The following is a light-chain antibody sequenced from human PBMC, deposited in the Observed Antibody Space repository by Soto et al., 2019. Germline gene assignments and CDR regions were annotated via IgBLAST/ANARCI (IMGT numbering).Light chain of an antibody. V-gene: IGKV1-33*01. CDR3: QQYENLPT. Sequence: DLQMTQSPSTLSSSXGDRLPIPGRASQSISSWLAWYQQKPGRAPKLLIYDASNLEAGVPSRFRGSGSGTDFTFTISRLQPEDIATYYCQQYENLPTFGQGTRLEIK. J-gene: IGKJ5*01. CDR2: DAS. CDR1: QSISSW.